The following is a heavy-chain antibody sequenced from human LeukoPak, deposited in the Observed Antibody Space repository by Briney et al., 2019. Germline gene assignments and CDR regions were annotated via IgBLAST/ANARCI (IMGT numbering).Heavy chain of an antibody. J-gene: IGHJ1*01. CDR3: ARVAYCCGDCYSAGYFQH. Sequence: SETLSLTCTVSGGSISSHYWSWIRQPPGKGLEWIGYIYYSGSTNYNPSLKSRVTISVDTSKNQFSLKLSSVTAADTAVYYCARVAYCCGDCYSAGYFQHWGQGTLVTVSS. D-gene: IGHD2-21*02. CDR2: IYYSGST. CDR1: GGSISSHY. V-gene: IGHV4-59*11.